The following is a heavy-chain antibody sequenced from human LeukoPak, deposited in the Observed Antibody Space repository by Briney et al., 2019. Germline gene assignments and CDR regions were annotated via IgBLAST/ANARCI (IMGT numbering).Heavy chain of an antibody. J-gene: IGHJ4*02. Sequence: EASVKVSCKASGGTFSSYAISWVRRAPGQGLEWMGGIIPIFGTANYAQKFQGRVTITADESTSTAYMELSRLRSEDTAVYYCARVGWGYSRSAGDYFDYWGQGTLVTVSS. CDR1: GGTFSSYA. CDR3: ARVGWGYSRSAGDYFDY. CDR2: IIPIFGTA. D-gene: IGHD6-6*01. V-gene: IGHV1-69*01.